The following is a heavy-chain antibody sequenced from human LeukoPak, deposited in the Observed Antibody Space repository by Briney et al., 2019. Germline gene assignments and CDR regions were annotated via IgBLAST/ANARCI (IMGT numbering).Heavy chain of an antibody. CDR1: GGSFSGYY. Sequence: SETLSLTCAVYGGSFSGYYWSWIRQPPGKGLEWIGEISHSGSTNYNPSLKSRVTISVDTSKNQFSLKLSSVTAADTAVYYCARGNRGSSWYYFDYWGQGTLVTVSS. D-gene: IGHD6-13*01. CDR2: ISHSGST. CDR3: ARGNRGSSWYYFDY. V-gene: IGHV4-34*01. J-gene: IGHJ4*02.